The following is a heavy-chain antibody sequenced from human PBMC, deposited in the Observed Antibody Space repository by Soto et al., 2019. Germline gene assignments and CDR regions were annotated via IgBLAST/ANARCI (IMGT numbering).Heavy chain of an antibody. Sequence: PSETLSLTCTVSGGSTSSSSYYWGWIRQPPGKGLEWIGSIYYYNPSLKSRVTISADTSKNQFSLKLSSVTAADTAVYYCASQSITMVRGVIVVWFDPWGQGTLVTVS. CDR1: GGSTSSSSYY. J-gene: IGHJ5*02. D-gene: IGHD3-10*01. V-gene: IGHV4-39*01. CDR3: ASQSITMVRGVIVVWFDP. CDR2: IY.